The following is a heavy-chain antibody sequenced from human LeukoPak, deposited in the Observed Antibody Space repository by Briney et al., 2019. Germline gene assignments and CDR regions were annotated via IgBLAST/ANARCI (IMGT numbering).Heavy chain of an antibody. CDR1: GGTFSSYA. CDR3: ARAPGYDFWSGPGYYYYYGMDV. Sequence: ASVKVSCKASGGTFSSYAISWVRQAPGQGLEWMGWISAYNGNTNYAQKLQGRVTMTTDTSTSTAYMELRSLRSDDTAVYYCARAPGYDFWSGPGYYYYYGMDVWGQGTTVTVSS. V-gene: IGHV1-18*01. J-gene: IGHJ6*02. CDR2: ISAYNGNT. D-gene: IGHD3-3*01.